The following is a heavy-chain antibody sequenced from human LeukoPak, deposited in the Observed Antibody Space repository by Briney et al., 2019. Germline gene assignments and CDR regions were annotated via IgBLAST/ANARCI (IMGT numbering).Heavy chain of an antibody. CDR3: TSSYCSGGSCYAFSFY. D-gene: IGHD2-15*01. J-gene: IGHJ4*02. CDR2: IRSKAYGGTT. Sequence: GGSLRLSCTASGFTFGDYAMSWVRLAPGKGLEWVGFIRSKAYGGTTEYAASVKGRFTISRDDSKSIAYLQMNSLKTEDTAVYYCTSSYCSGGSCYAFSFYWGQGTLVTVSS. CDR1: GFTFGDYA. V-gene: IGHV3-49*04.